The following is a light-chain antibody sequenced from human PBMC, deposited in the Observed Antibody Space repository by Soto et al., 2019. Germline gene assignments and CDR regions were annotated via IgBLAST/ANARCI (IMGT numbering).Light chain of an antibody. CDR3: AVWDDSLSGPV. CDR1: RSNVGNNA. Sequence: QSVVTQPPSVSEAPRQRVTISCSGSRSNVGNNAVNWYQQFPGKPPKLLVYYDDLLPSGVSDRFSGSKSGTSASLTISGLQSEDEADYYCAVWDDSLSGPVFGGGTKVTVL. J-gene: IGLJ2*01. CDR2: YDD. V-gene: IGLV1-36*01.